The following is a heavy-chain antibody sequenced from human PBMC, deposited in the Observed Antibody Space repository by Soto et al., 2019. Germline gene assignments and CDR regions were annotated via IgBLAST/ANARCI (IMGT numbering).Heavy chain of an antibody. J-gene: IGHJ6*02. V-gene: IGHV1-69*01. CDR3: ARTYGSGSHYGMDV. D-gene: IGHD3-10*01. CDR2: IIPIFNTA. Sequence: QVQLVQSGAEVKKPGSSVKVSCKASGGTFSSYAISWVRQAPGQGLEWMGGIIPIFNTANYPQKFQGRVTITADESSSTAYMELSSLRSEDTAVYYWARTYGSGSHYGMDVWGHGTTVTVSS. CDR1: GGTFSSYA.